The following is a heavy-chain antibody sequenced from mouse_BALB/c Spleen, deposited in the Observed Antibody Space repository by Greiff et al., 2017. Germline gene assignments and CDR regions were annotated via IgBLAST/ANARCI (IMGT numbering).Heavy chain of an antibody. J-gene: IGHJ3*01. CDR1: GFSLTSYG. CDR3: ARNSDYSYVPWFAY. V-gene: IGHV2-2*02. Sequence: QVQLLQSGPGLVQPSQTLSISCTVSGFSLTSYGVHWVRQSPGKGLEWLGVIWSGGSTDYNAAFTSRLSISKDTSKSQVFFKMNSLQANDTAINYCARNSDYSYVPWFAYWGQGTLVTVSA. D-gene: IGHD2-12*01. CDR2: IWSGGST.